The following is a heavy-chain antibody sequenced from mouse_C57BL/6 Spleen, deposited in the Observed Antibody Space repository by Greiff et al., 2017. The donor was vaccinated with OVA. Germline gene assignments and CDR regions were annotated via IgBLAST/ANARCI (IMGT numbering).Heavy chain of an antibody. Sequence: DVMLVESGGGLVKPGGSLKLSCAASGFTFSSYAMSWVRQTPEKRLEWVATISDGGSYTYYPDNVKGRFTISRDNAKNNLYLQMSHLKSEDTAMYYCARDAFGSGFAYWGQGTLVTVSA. J-gene: IGHJ3*01. CDR1: GFTFSSYA. CDR2: ISDGGSYT. CDR3: ARDAFGSGFAY. D-gene: IGHD3-1*01. V-gene: IGHV5-4*01.